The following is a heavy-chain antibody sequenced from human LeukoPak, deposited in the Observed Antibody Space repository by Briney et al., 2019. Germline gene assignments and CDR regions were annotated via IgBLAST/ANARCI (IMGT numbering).Heavy chain of an antibody. Sequence: GGSLRLSCAASGFTFSSYGMHWVRQAPGKGLEWVAFIRNDGSNKYYADSVKGRFTISRDNSKNTLYLQMNSLRAEDTAVYYCAKTGYCSSTSCYVLAYFDYWGQGTLVTVSS. CDR2: IRNDGSNK. CDR3: AKTGYCSSTSCYVLAYFDY. D-gene: IGHD2-2*01. V-gene: IGHV3-30*02. J-gene: IGHJ4*02. CDR1: GFTFSSYG.